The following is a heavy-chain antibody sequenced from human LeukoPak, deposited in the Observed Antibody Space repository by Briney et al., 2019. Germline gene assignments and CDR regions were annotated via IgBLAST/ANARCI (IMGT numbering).Heavy chain of an antibody. CDR2: IIPIFGTA. V-gene: IGHV1-69*13. CDR1: GYTFTGYY. Sequence: SVKVSCKASGYTFTGYYMHWVRQAPGQGLEWMGGIIPIFGTANYAQKFQGRVTITADESTSTAYMELSSLRSEDTAVYYCASGAGATVVDYWGQGTLVTVSS. J-gene: IGHJ4*02. D-gene: IGHD1-26*01. CDR3: ASGAGATVVDY.